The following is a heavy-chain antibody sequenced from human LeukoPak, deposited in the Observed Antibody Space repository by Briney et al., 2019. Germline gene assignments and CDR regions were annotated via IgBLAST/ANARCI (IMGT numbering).Heavy chain of an antibody. V-gene: IGHV3-30*18. CDR2: ISYDGSNK. CDR3: AKDRDYDSSGYYYGLDDY. J-gene: IGHJ4*02. Sequence: PGGSLRLSCAASGFTFSSYGRPWVRQAPGKGLEWVAVISYDGSNKYYADSVKGRFTISRDNSKNTLYLQMNSLRAEDTAVYYCAKDRDYDSSGYYYGLDDYWGQGTLVTVSS. CDR1: GFTFSSYG. D-gene: IGHD3-22*01.